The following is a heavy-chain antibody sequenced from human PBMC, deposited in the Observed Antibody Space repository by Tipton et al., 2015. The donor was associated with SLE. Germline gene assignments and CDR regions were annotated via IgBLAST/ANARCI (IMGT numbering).Heavy chain of an antibody. CDR2: IYTRGST. CDR3: ARGLAMVRGDSMDY. Sequence: TLSLTCTVSGGSINSGSYYWSWIRQPAGKGLEWIGHIYTRGSTDYNPSLMSRVTISRDTSKNQFSLRLSSVTAADTAVYYCARGLAMVRGDSMDYWGQGTLVTVSS. V-gene: IGHV4-61*09. D-gene: IGHD3-10*01. CDR1: GGSINSGSYY. J-gene: IGHJ4*02.